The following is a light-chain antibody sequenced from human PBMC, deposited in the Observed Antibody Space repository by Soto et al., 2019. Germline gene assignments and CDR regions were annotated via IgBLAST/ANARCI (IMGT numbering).Light chain of an antibody. Sequence: QSALTQPPSASGSPGQSVTISCTGSSNDLGGYNYVSWYQHHPGKAPKLIIYEVRERPSGVPDRFSGSKSGNTASLTVSGLQAEDEADYYCSSYGGSENLIFGGGTQLTVL. J-gene: IGLJ2*01. V-gene: IGLV2-8*01. CDR1: SNDLGGYNY. CDR3: SSYGGSENLI. CDR2: EVR.